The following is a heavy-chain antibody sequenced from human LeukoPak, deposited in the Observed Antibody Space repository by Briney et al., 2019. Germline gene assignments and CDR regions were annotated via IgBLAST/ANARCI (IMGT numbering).Heavy chain of an antibody. J-gene: IGHJ5*02. D-gene: IGHD3-10*01. CDR3: AREHPEYGSGSPSFDP. CDR1: GFTFSLSN. CDR2: ISSSSSYI. Sequence: GGSLRLSCAASGFTFSLSNMNWVRQAPGKGLEWVSSISSSSSYIYYADSLKGRFTISRDNAKNSLYLQMISLRAEDTAVYYCAREHPEYGSGSPSFDPWGQGTLVTVSS. V-gene: IGHV3-21*01.